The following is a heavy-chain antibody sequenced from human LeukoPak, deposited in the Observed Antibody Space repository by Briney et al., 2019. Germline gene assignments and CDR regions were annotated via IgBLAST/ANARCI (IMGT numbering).Heavy chain of an antibody. CDR3: ARDAVDTANAV. J-gene: IGHJ6*02. CDR2: INSDGSIT. CDR1: GFTFTTYW. D-gene: IGHD5-18*01. V-gene: IGHV3-74*01. Sequence: GGSLRLSCAASGFTFTTYWMHWVRQAPGKGLVWVSHINSDGSITSYADSVKGRFTISRDNARNTLYLQMNSLRAEDTAVYYCARDAVDTANAVWGQGTTVTVSS.